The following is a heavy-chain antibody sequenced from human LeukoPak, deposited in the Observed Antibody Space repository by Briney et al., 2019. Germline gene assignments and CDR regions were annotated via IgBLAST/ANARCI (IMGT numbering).Heavy chain of an antibody. CDR3: ARENSGSYRKFDY. J-gene: IGHJ4*02. CDR1: GGSISSYY. V-gene: IGHV4-4*07. D-gene: IGHD1-26*01. CDR2: IYTSGST. Sequence: SETLSLTCTVSGGSISSYYWSWIRQPAGKGLEWIGRIYTSGSTNYNTSLKSRVSMSVDTSKNQFSLKLSSVTAADTAVFYCARENSGSYRKFDYWGQGTLVTVSS.